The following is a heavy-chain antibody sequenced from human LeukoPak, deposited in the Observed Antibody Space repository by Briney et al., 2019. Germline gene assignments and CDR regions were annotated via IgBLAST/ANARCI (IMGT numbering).Heavy chain of an antibody. CDR3: ARRPYYYGMDV. Sequence: SETLSLTCAVYGGSFSGYYWSWIRQPPGKGLEWIGEINHSGSTNYNPSLKSRVTISVDTPKNQFSLKLSSVTAADTAVYYCARRPYYYGMDVWGQGTTVTVSS. J-gene: IGHJ6*02. D-gene: IGHD6-6*01. CDR2: INHSGST. V-gene: IGHV4-34*01. CDR1: GGSFSGYY.